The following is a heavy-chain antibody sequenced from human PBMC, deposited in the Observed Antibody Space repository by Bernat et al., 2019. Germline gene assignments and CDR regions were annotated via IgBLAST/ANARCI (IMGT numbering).Heavy chain of an antibody. Sequence: EVQLVESGGGLVKPGGSLRLSCAASGFTFSSYSMNWVRQAPGKGLEWVSYISSSSYIYYADSVKGRFTISRDNAKNSLYLQMNSLRAEDTAVYYCAGGSPITIWSQGTLVTVSS. V-gene: IGHV3-21*05. D-gene: IGHD3-3*01. CDR1: GFTFSSYS. J-gene: IGHJ4*02. CDR2: ISSSSYI. CDR3: AGGSPITI.